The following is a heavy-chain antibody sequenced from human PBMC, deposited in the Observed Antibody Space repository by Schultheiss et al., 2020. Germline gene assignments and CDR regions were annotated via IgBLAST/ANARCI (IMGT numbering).Heavy chain of an antibody. Sequence: GGSLRLSCAASGFTFSSYAMSWVRQAPGKGLEWVSAISGSGGSTYYADSVKGRFTISRDNAKNSLYLQMNTLRAEDTAVYYCARGYDILTGYYMVGGYYYYGMDVWGQGTTVTVSS. J-gene: IGHJ6*02. CDR3: ARGYDILTGYYMVGGYYYYGMDV. CDR1: GFTFSSYA. V-gene: IGHV3-23*01. D-gene: IGHD3-9*01. CDR2: ISGSGGST.